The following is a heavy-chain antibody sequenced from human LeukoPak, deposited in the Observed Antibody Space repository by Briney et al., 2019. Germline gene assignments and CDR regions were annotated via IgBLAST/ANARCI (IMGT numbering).Heavy chain of an antibody. CDR1: GFTFSTYA. V-gene: IGHV3-30*03. CDR2: ISYDGSNK. CDR3: ARYSSGWARLDAFDI. Sequence: GGSLRLSCAASGFTFSTYAMHWVRQAPGKGLEWVAVISYDGSNKYYADSVKGRFTISRDNAKTSLYLQMNSLRAEDTAVFYCARYSSGWARLDAFDIWGQGTLVTV. D-gene: IGHD6-19*01. J-gene: IGHJ3*02.